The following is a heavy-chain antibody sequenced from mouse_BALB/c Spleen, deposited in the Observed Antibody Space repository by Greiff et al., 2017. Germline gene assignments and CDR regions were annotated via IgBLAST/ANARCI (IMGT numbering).Heavy chain of an antibody. CDR2: INPYNGAT. Sequence: VQLQQSGPELVKPGASVKISCKASGYSFTGYYMHWVKQSHVKSLEWIGRINPYNGATSYNQNFKDKASLTVDKSSSTAYMELHSLTSEDSAVYYCARGLPYAMDYWGQGTSVTVSS. CDR1: GYSFTGYY. D-gene: IGHD6-1*01. V-gene: IGHV1-31*01. CDR3: ARGLPYAMDY. J-gene: IGHJ4*01.